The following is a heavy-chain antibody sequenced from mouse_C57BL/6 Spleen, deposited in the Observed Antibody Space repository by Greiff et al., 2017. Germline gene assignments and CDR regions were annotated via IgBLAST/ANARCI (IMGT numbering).Heavy chain of an antibody. CDR2: INPNNGGT. CDR3: ARAHYDWDY. Sequence: VQLQQSGPELVKPGASVKISCKASGYTFTDYYMNWVKQSHGKSLEWIGDINPNNGGTSYNQKFKGKATLTVDKSSSTAYMELRSLTSEDSAVYYCARAHYDWDYWGQGTTLTVSS. J-gene: IGHJ2*01. CDR1: GYTFTDYY. D-gene: IGHD2-4*01. V-gene: IGHV1-26*01.